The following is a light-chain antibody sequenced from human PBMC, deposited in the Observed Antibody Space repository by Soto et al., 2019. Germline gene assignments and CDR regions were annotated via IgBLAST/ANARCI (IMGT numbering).Light chain of an antibody. J-gene: IGKJ3*01. CDR2: DAS. CDR1: QGISSA. CDR3: QQFNSYAIT. Sequence: AVQLTQSPSSLSASVGDRVTITCRASQGISSALAWYQQKPGEAPKLLIYDASSLESGVPSRFSGSGSGTDFTLTISSLQPEDFATYYCQQFNSYAITFGPGTKVDIK. V-gene: IGKV1-13*02.